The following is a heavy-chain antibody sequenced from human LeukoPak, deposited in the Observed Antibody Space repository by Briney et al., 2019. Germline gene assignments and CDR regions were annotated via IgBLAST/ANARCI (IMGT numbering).Heavy chain of an antibody. V-gene: IGHV3-48*04. CDR1: GFTFSSYS. D-gene: IGHD2-15*01. CDR3: ARGGMVVAATYLSDY. J-gene: IGHJ4*02. CDR2: ISSSSSTI. Sequence: GGSLRLSCAASGFTFSSYSMNWVRQAPGKGLEWVSYISSSSSTIYYADSVKGRFTISRDNAKNSLYLQMNSLRAEDTAVYYCARGGMVVAATYLSDYWGQGTLVTVSS.